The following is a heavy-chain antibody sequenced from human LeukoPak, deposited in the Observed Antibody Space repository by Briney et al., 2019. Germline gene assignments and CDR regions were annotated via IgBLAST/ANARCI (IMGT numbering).Heavy chain of an antibody. V-gene: IGHV1-2*06. CDR2: INPNSGGA. Sequence: ASVNVSCTASGYTFTDYYIHWVRQAPGQGLEWMGRINPNSGGADYAQKFQGRVSMTRDTSISTAYMELSSLRSDDTAVYYCARGPRLDSSGWYYGAFDIWGQGTMVTVS. CDR1: GYTFTDYY. D-gene: IGHD6-19*01. J-gene: IGHJ3*02. CDR3: ARGPRLDSSGWYYGAFDI.